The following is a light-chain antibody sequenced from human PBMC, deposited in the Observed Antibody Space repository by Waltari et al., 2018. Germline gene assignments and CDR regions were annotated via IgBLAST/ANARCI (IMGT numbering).Light chain of an antibody. J-gene: IGLJ3*02. CDR3: SSYAGNPV. Sequence: QSALTQPPSASGSPGQSVTISCTGTSSDLGGYNYVSWYQHHPGKAPKVIIYEGTKRPSGVPDRFSASRFGNTASLTVSGLQAEDEADYYCSSYAGNPVFGGGTKLTVL. CDR2: EGT. V-gene: IGLV2-8*01. CDR1: SSDLGGYNY.